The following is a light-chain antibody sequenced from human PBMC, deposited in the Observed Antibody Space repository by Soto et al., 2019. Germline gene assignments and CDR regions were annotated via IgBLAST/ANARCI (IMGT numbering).Light chain of an antibody. V-gene: IGLV1-44*01. J-gene: IGLJ2*01. Sequence: QSVLTQPPSASGTPGQRVTISCSGSSSNIGGNTVNWYQQLPGTAPRVLIYSNNQRPSGVPDRFSGSKSGTSASLATSGLQSEDEADYYCAAWDDSLNAVVFGGGTKLTVL. CDR3: AAWDDSLNAVV. CDR1: SSNIGGNT. CDR2: SNN.